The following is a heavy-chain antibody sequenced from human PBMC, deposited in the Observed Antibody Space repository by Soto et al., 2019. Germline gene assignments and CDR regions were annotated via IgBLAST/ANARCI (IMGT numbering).Heavy chain of an antibody. CDR3: ARDPIAARQAGFDS. J-gene: IGHJ4*02. V-gene: IGHV4-34*01. CDR1: GGSFSGYY. D-gene: IGHD6-6*01. Sequence: QVQLQQWGAGLLKPSETLSLTCAVYGGSFSGYYWSWIRQPPGKGLEWIGEINHSGSTNYNPSLKSRVTISVDTSKNQFSLKLSSVTAADTAVYYCARDPIAARQAGFDSWGQGTLVTVSS. CDR2: INHSGST.